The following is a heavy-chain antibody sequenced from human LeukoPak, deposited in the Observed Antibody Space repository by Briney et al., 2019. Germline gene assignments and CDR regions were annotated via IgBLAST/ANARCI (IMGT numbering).Heavy chain of an antibody. D-gene: IGHD3-3*01. J-gene: IGHJ4*02. Sequence: GGSLRLSCAASGFTFSDYYMSWIRQAPGKGLEWVSYISSSGSTIYYADSVKGRFTISRDNAKNSLYLQMNSLRAVDTAVYYCARETITIFGVGVREFDYWGQGTLVTVSS. CDR1: GFTFSDYY. CDR3: ARETITIFGVGVREFDY. CDR2: ISSSGSTI. V-gene: IGHV3-11*01.